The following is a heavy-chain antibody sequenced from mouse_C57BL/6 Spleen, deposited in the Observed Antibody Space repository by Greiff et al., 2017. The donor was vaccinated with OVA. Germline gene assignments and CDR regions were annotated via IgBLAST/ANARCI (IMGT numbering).Heavy chain of an antibody. CDR3: TTVVANHWYFDV. V-gene: IGHV1-5*01. Sequence: VQLQQSGTVLARPGASVKMSCKTSGYTFTSYWMHWVKQRPGQGLEWIGAIYPGNSDTSYNQKFKGKAKLTAVTSASTAYMELSSLTNEDSAVYYCTTVVANHWYFDVWGTGTTVTVSS. J-gene: IGHJ1*03. D-gene: IGHD1-1*01. CDR2: IYPGNSDT. CDR1: GYTFTSYW.